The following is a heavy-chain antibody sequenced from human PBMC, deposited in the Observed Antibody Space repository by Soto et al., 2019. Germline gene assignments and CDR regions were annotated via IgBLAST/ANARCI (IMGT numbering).Heavy chain of an antibody. D-gene: IGHD4-17*01. CDR3: ARGRGPYGAYRY. Sequence: GSVPVSCTDSGYFYTVYSMHWVRQAPGQGLEWMGWINPNNGGTNYVQKFQDRVTMTRDTSITTAYMEWSGLRSDDTAVDYCARGRGPYGAYRYWGQGTLVTGS. J-gene: IGHJ1*01. CDR2: INPNNGGT. CDR1: GYFYTVYS. V-gene: IGHV1-2*02.